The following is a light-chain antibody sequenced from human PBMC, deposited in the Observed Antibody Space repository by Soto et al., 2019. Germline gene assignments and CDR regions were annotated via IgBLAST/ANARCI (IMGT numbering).Light chain of an antibody. CDR2: GAS. V-gene: IGKV3-20*01. Sequence: ESVLTQSPGTLSLSPGERATLSCRASQSVSSSYLAWYQQKPGQAPRLLIYGASSRATAMPDRFSGSGSGTDFTLTISRLEAEDFAGYYWQQYGSALRTFGQGTKVEIK. CDR1: QSVSSSY. CDR3: QQYGSALRT. J-gene: IGKJ1*01.